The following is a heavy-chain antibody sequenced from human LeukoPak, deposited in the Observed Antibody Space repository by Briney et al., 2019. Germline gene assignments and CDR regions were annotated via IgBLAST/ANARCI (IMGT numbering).Heavy chain of an antibody. V-gene: IGHV3-23*01. CDR2: ISDSGGST. CDR3: AKDALGYCSGGSCPGSD. D-gene: IGHD2-15*01. CDR1: GFTFSSYA. J-gene: IGHJ4*02. Sequence: GGSLRLSCAASGFTFSSYAMSWVRQAPGKGLEWVSAISDSGGSTYYADSVKGRFTISRDNSKNTLYLQMNSLRAEDTAVYYCAKDALGYCSGGSCPGSDWGQGTLVTVSS.